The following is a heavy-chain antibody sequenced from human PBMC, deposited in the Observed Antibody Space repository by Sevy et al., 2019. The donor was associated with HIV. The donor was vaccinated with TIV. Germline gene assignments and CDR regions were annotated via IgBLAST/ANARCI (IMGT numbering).Heavy chain of an antibody. CDR2: ISGSGGST. J-gene: IGHJ3*02. CDR1: GFTFSSYP. V-gene: IGHV3-23*01. CDR3: AKGGTTMISPAAFDI. Sequence: GGSLRLSCAASGFTFSSYPMSWVRQAPGKGLEWVSAISGSGGSTYYADSVKGQFTISRDSSKNTLYLQMNSLRAEDTAVYYCAKGGTTMISPAAFDIWGQGTMVTVSS. D-gene: IGHD3-22*01.